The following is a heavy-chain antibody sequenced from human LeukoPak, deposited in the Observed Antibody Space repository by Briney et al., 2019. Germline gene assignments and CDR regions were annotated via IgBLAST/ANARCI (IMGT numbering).Heavy chain of an antibody. Sequence: PGRSLRLSCAASGFTFSSYGMHWVRQAPGKGLEWVAVIWYDGSNKYYADSVKGRFTISRDNSKNTLYLQMNSLRAEDTAVYYCARAGSYYGSGSSGSGFDYWGQGTLVTVSS. J-gene: IGHJ4*02. CDR1: GFTFSSYG. V-gene: IGHV3-33*01. CDR3: ARAGSYYGSGSSGSGFDY. CDR2: IWYDGSNK. D-gene: IGHD3-10*01.